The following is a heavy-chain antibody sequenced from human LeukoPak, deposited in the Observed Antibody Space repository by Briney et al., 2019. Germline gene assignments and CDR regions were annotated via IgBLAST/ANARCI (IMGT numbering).Heavy chain of an antibody. D-gene: IGHD3-10*01. CDR2: VYHSGST. CDR3: ARVSGSGLYFKSFDP. CDR1: GDDISSSNW. J-gene: IGHJ5*01. V-gene: IGHV4-4*02. Sequence: SETLSLTCSVSGDDISSSNWWTWVRQPPQKGLEWIGEVYHSGSTNYNPSLKNRIYMSVDKSQNRFSLRLTSVTAADTAVYFCARVSGSGLYFKSFDPWGQGTLVTVSS.